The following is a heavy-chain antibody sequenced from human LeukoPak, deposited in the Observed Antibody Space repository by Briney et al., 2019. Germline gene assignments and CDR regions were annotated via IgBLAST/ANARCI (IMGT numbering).Heavy chain of an antibody. CDR1: GDSISSGSYY. V-gene: IGHV4-61*02. J-gene: IGHJ5*02. D-gene: IGHD3-10*01. CDR3: ARGLSPNYYGSGSYKWFDP. CDR2: IYTSGST. Sequence: SETLSLTCTVSGDSISSGSYYWSWIRQPAGKGLEWIGRIYTSGSTNYNPSLKSRVTISVDTSKNQFSLKLSSVTAADTAVYYCARGLSPNYYGSGSYKWFDPWGQGTLVTVSS.